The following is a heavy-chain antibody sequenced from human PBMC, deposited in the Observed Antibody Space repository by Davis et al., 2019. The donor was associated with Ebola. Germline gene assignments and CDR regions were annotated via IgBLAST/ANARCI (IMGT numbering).Heavy chain of an antibody. CDR3: AKVSNHPDPI. J-gene: IGHJ3*02. Sequence: PGGSLRLSCAASGFTFSSSPMTWVRQAPGKGLEWVSSIDSVTAATFYTDSVKGRFSVSRDNSKNTLYLQMNSLRAEDTAVYYCAKVSNHPDPIWGQGTLVIVSS. CDR2: IDSVTAAT. CDR1: GFTFSSSP. V-gene: IGHV3-23*01.